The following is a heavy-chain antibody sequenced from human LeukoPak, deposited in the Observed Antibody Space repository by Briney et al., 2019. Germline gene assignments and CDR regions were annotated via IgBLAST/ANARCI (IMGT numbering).Heavy chain of an antibody. D-gene: IGHD6-13*01. CDR2: INTNTGNP. J-gene: IGHJ5*02. V-gene: IGHV7-4-1*02. CDR1: GYTFTSYA. CDR3: ARERSSSWYHWFDP. Sequence: VSVKVSCKASGYTFTSYAMNWVRQAPGQGLEWMGWINTNTGNPTYAQGFTGRFVFSLDTSVSTAYLQISSLKAEDTAVYYCARERSSSWYHWFDPWGQGTLVTVSS.